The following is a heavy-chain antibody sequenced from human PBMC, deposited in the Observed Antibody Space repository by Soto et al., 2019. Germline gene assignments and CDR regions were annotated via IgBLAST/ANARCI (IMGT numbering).Heavy chain of an antibody. CDR3: ARDSYGDYGNY. D-gene: IGHD4-17*01. Sequence: GGSLRLSCAASGFTFSSYAMHWVRQAPGKGLEWVAVISYDGSNKYYADSVKGRFTISRDNSKNTLYLQMNSLRAEDTAVYYCARDSYGDYGNYWGQGTLVTVS. CDR1: GFTFSSYA. CDR2: ISYDGSNK. J-gene: IGHJ4*02. V-gene: IGHV3-30-3*01.